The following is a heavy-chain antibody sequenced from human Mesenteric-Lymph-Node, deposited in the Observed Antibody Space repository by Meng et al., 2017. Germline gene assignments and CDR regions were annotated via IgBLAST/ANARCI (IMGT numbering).Heavy chain of an antibody. V-gene: IGHV3-23*01. D-gene: IGHD6-19*01. CDR1: GFTFSSFA. CDR2: ISSSGSST. J-gene: IGHJ1*01. Sequence: GESLKISCAASGFTFSSFAMNWVRQAPGKGLEWVSVISSSGSSTYYADSVKGRFTISRDNSKNTLYLQMNSLRAEDTAAYYCAREAIAVAGRYFQHWGQGTLVTVSS. CDR3: AREAIAVAGRYFQH.